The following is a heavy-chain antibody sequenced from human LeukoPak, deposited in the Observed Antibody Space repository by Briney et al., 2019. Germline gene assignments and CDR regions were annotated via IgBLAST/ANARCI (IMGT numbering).Heavy chain of an antibody. CDR3: ARHVRYDFADLFYYYMDV. CDR2: IYPGDSDT. CDR1: GYSFTSYW. V-gene: IGHV5-51*01. D-gene: IGHD3-3*01. J-gene: IGHJ6*03. Sequence: GESLKISCKGSGYSFTSYWIGWVRQMPGKGLEWMGIIYPGDSDTRYSPSFQGQVTISADKSISTAYLQWSSLKASDTAMYYRARHVRYDFADLFYYYMDVWGKGTTVTVSS.